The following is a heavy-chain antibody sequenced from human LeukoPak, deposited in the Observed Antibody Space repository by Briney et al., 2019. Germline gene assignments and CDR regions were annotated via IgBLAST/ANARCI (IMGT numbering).Heavy chain of an antibody. J-gene: IGHJ4*02. CDR3: ARDRGGRSGLDD. D-gene: IGHD2-15*01. Sequence: GGSLRLSCAASGIXFSRSWMSWVRQAPGKGLEWVAFIKEDGGEIFYVDSVKGRFTISRDNAENFLYLQMNSLRAEDTAVYYCARDRGGRSGLDDWGQGTLVIVSS. CDR2: IKEDGGEI. CDR1: GIXFSRSW. V-gene: IGHV3-7*04.